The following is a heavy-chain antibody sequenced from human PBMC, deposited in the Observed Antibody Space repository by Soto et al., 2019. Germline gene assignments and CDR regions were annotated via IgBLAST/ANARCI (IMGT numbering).Heavy chain of an antibody. D-gene: IGHD3-9*01. CDR3: AYFPSRATNWFDP. CDR1: CGSISSSNW. CDR2: IYHSVNT. Sequence: QVQLQESGPGLVKPSGTLSLTCAVFCGSISSSNWWSWVRQPPGKGLEWVVEIYHSVNTKYNPCLTNRVTITVNKSRNKFTLKPSTVTATDTAVYYCAYFPSRATNWFDPWGQGTLVTVSS. V-gene: IGHV4-4*02. J-gene: IGHJ5*02.